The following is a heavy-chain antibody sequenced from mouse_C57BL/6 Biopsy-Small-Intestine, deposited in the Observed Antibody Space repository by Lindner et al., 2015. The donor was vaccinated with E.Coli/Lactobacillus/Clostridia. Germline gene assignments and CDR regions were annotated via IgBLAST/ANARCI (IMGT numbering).Heavy chain of an antibody. J-gene: IGHJ2*01. V-gene: IGHV1S135*01. CDR2: IDPYNGAT. CDR3: ARLGTGYYFDY. CDR1: GYSFTGHN. D-gene: IGHD4-1*01. Sequence: VQLQESGPELVKPGGSVKMSCKASGYSFTGHNMHWMKQSHGKSLEWIGYIDPYNGATSYNQNFKGKATLTVDKSSSTAYMQLNSLTSEDSAVYYCARLGTGYYFDYWGQGTTLTVSS.